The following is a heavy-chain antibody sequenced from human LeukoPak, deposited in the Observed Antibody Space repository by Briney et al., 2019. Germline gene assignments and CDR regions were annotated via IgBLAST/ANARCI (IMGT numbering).Heavy chain of an antibody. Sequence: GGPLRLSCAASGFTFSNAWMSWVRQAPGKGLEWVGRINTKIDGGTTDYAAPVKGRFTISRDDSKNTLYLQMNSLKTEDTAVYYCTTIPGYSSNWYYPDYWGQGTLVTVSS. V-gene: IGHV3-15*01. CDR1: GFTFSNAW. CDR3: TTIPGYSSNWYYPDY. D-gene: IGHD6-13*01. CDR2: INTKIDGGTT. J-gene: IGHJ4*02.